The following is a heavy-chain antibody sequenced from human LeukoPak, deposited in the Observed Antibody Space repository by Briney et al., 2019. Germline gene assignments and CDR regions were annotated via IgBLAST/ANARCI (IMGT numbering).Heavy chain of an antibody. Sequence: GGSLRLSCAASGFAFSNFGLHWVRQAPGKGLEWVAFIPYDGSDKYYADSVKGRFTISRDNSKNTLYLQVNSLRAEDTTVYYCPKHHYSGSSGYYFFDYWGQGTLVTVSS. D-gene: IGHD3-22*01. J-gene: IGHJ4*02. CDR3: PKHHYSGSSGYYFFDY. CDR2: IPYDGSDK. CDR1: GFAFSNFG. V-gene: IGHV3-30*02.